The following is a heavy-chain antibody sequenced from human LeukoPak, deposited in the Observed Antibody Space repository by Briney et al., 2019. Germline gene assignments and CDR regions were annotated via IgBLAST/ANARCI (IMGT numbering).Heavy chain of an antibody. CDR2: ISYDGSNK. V-gene: IGHV3-30*04. J-gene: IGHJ6*02. Sequence: PGRSLRLSCAASGFTFSSYAMHWVRQAPGKGLEWVAVISYDGSNKYYADSVKGRFTISRDNSKNTLYLQMNRLRAEDTAVYYCARDDLTGYCSSTSCYAVYGMDVWGQGTTVTVSS. CDR3: ARDDLTGYCSSTSCYAVYGMDV. D-gene: IGHD2-2*01. CDR1: GFTFSSYA.